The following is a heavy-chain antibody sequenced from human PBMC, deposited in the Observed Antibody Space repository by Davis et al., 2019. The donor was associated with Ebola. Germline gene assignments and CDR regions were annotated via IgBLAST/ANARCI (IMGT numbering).Heavy chain of an antibody. V-gene: IGHV4-34*01. CDR1: GGSFSGYY. Sequence: SETLSLTCAVYGGSFSGYYWSWIRQPPGKGLEWIGEINHSGSTNYNPSLKSRVTISVDTSKNQFSLKLSSVTAADTAVYYCARQERPFYYYYGMDVWGQGTTVTVSS. CDR2: INHSGST. CDR3: ARQERPFYYYYGMDV. J-gene: IGHJ6*02. D-gene: IGHD6-25*01.